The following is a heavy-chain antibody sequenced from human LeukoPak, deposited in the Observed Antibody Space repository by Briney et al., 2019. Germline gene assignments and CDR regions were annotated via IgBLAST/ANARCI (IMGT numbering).Heavy chain of an antibody. CDR3: ARLGGNWNSPGRDY. J-gene: IGHJ4*02. V-gene: IGHV4-59*08. D-gene: IGHD2-21*01. CDR1: GGSINGYS. Sequence: AETLSLTCSVSGGSINGYSWTWIRQPPGMRLEWVGHISYTGTTNYNPSLTARVAISVDTSKNQFSLKLTSVTAADTGMYFCARLGGNWNSPGRDYWGQGTLVTVSS. CDR2: ISYTGTT.